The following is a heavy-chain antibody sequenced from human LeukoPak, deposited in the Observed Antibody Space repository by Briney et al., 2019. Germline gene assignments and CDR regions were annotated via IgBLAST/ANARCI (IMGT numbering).Heavy chain of an antibody. CDR1: GGTFSSYA. J-gene: IGHJ3*02. CDR2: IIPILGIA. V-gene: IGHV1-69*04. D-gene: IGHD6-6*01. CDR3: ARGVEQLVPDAFDI. Sequence: SVKVSCKASGGTFSSYAISWVRQAPGQGLEWMGRIIPILGIANYAQKFQGRVTMTTDTSTSTAYMELRSLRSDDTAVYYCARGVEQLVPDAFDIWGQGTMVTVSS.